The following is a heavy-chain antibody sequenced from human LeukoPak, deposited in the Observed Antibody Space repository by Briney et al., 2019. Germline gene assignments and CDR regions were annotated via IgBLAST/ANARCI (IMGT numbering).Heavy chain of an antibody. Sequence: SETLSLTCTVSGGSISSGGYYWSWIRQPPGKGLEWIGYIYHSGSTYYNPSLKSRVTISVDRSKNQFSLKLSSVTAADTAVYYCASGKKAHFPDYWGQGTLVTVSS. CDR1: GGSISSGGYY. J-gene: IGHJ4*02. V-gene: IGHV4-30-2*01. CDR3: ASGKKAHFPDY. D-gene: IGHD3-3*02. CDR2: IYHSGST.